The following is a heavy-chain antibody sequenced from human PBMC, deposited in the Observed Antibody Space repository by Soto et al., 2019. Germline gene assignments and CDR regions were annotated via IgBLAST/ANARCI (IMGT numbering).Heavy chain of an antibody. CDR1: GYTFTNDW. D-gene: IGHD1-26*01. CDR2: IYPSDSDT. V-gene: IGHV5-51*01. CDR3: ARTRRVATPRAWFDP. Sequence: GESLSISCKASGYTFTNDWIGWVRQMPGKGLEWMGIIYPSDSDTRYNPSFQGQVTISVDKSISTDYLQWSSLKASDTAMYYCARTRRVATPRAWFDPWGQGTLVTVSS. J-gene: IGHJ5*02.